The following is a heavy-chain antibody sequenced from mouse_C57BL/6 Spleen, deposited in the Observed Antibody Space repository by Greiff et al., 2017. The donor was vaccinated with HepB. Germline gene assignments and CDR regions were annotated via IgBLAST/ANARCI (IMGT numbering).Heavy chain of an antibody. CDR2: IDPENGDT. CDR3: TTTGSGFAY. CDR1: GFNIKDDY. J-gene: IGHJ3*01. Sequence: EVQLQQSGAELVRPGASVKLSCTASGFNIKDDYMHWVKQRPEQGLEWIGWIDPENGDTEYASKFQGKATITADTSSNTAYLQLSNLTSEDTAVYYCTTTGSGFAYWGQGTLVTVSA. D-gene: IGHD4-1*01. V-gene: IGHV14-4*01.